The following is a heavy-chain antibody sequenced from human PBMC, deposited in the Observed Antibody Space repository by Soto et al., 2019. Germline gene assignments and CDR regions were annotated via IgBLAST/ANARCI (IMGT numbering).Heavy chain of an antibody. Sequence: SETLSLTCTVSGGSISSSSHYWGWIRQPPGKGLEWIGSIYYSGSTYYNPSLKSRVTISVDTSKNQFSPKLSSVTAADTAVYYCARKIAAAGLMMFDYWGQGTLVTAPQ. D-gene: IGHD6-13*01. V-gene: IGHV4-39*01. CDR3: ARKIAAAGLMMFDY. CDR1: GGSISSSSHY. J-gene: IGHJ4*02. CDR2: IYYSGST.